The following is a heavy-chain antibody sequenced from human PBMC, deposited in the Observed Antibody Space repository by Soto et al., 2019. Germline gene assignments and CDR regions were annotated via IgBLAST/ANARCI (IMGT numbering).Heavy chain of an antibody. CDR2: ISGGGGST. J-gene: IGHJ6*01. Sequence: GVSLSLSCAASRFPFSNYAMSWVRQAPGKGLEWVSDISGGGGSTYYADSVKGRFTISRDNSKNTLYLQMNSLRAEDTAVYYCAKGQGSYYYYGMDVWGQGTAVTVSS. CDR1: RFPFSNYA. V-gene: IGHV3-23*01. CDR3: AKGQGSYYYYGMDV.